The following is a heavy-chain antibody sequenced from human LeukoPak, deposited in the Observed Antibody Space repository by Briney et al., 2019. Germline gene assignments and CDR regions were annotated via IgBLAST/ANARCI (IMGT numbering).Heavy chain of an antibody. Sequence: GGSLRLSCATSGLTFRTTWMHWVRQAPGKGLVWVSRMNGEGTTIDYADSVKGRFTVSRDYAKNTLFLQMNNLRTEDTALYFCATARNFRFEYWGQGSLVIVSA. CDR2: MNGEGTTI. V-gene: IGHV3-74*01. CDR3: ATARNFRFEY. J-gene: IGHJ4*02. CDR1: GLTFRTTW. D-gene: IGHD1-7*01.